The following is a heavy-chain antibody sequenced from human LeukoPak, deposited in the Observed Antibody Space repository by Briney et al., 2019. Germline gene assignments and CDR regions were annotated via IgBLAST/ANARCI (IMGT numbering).Heavy chain of an antibody. CDR2: ITTGGIT. Sequence: PGGSLRLSCTTSGFSFSNYAISWVRQAPGKGLDWVSAITTGGITYYADSVKGRFTISRDNSKNTLYLQMNSLRAEDTAVYYCAKDNYGDYGEGLFDYWGQGTLVTVSS. CDR1: GFSFSNYA. J-gene: IGHJ4*02. D-gene: IGHD4-17*01. CDR3: AKDNYGDYGEGLFDY. V-gene: IGHV3-23*01.